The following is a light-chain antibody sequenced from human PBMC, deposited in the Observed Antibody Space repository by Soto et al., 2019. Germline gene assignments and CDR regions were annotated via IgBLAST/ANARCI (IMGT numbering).Light chain of an antibody. CDR2: GDS. J-gene: IGLJ3*02. V-gene: IGLV1-40*01. Sequence: QSVLTQPPSVSGAPGQRVTISCTGSSSNIGAGYNVHWYQQVPGTAPKLLIYGDSNRPSGVPDRFSGSKSGTSASLAITGLQAEGEADYYCQSYDSSLSGGLFGGGTELTVL. CDR1: SSNIGAGYN. CDR3: QSYDSSLSGGL.